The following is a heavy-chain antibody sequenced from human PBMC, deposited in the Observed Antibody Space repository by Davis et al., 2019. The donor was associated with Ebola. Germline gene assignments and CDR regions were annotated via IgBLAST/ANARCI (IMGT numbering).Heavy chain of an antibody. CDR3: ARDIGDITMVRGVPLPRSDYYYGMDV. CDR1: GYTFTSYD. V-gene: IGHV1-8*01. Sequence: ASVKVSCKASGYTFTSYDINWVRQATGQGLEWMGWMNPNSGNTGYAQKFQGRVTITADESTSTAYMELSSLRSEDTAVYYCARDIGDITMVRGVPLPRSDYYYGMDVWGQGTTVTVSS. D-gene: IGHD3-10*01. CDR2: MNPNSGNT. J-gene: IGHJ6*02.